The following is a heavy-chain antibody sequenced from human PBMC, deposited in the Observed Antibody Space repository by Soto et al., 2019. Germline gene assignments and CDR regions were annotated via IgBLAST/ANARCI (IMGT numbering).Heavy chain of an antibody. D-gene: IGHD3-9*01. CDR1: GFTFSSYG. J-gene: IGHJ4*02. V-gene: IGHV3-30*18. CDR2: ISYDGSNK. Sequence: SLRLSCAASGFTFSSYGMHWVRQAPGKTLEWVAVISYDGSNKYYADSVKGRFTISRDNSKNTLYLQMNSLRAEDTAVYYCAKDLPTYDILAPVFDYWGQGTLVTVSS. CDR3: AKDLPTYDILAPVFDY.